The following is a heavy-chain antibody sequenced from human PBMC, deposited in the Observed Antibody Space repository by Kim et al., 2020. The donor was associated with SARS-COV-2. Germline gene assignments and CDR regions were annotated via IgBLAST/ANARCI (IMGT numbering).Heavy chain of an antibody. D-gene: IGHD3-22*01. CDR1: GFTFSSYG. CDR2: ISYYGSNK. V-gene: IGHV3-33*05. J-gene: IGHJ4*02. CDR3: AYDSSGYTFDY. Sequence: GGSLRLSCAASGFTFSSYGMHWVRQAPGKGLEWVAVISYYGSNKYYADSVKGRFTISRDNSKNTLYLQMNSLRAEDTAVYYCAYDSSGYTFDYWGQGTLV.